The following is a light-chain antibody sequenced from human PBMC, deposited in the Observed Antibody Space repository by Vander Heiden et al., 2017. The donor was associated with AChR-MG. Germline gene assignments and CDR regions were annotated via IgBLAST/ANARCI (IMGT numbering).Light chain of an antibody. CDR3: QSYDSSLSVV. J-gene: IGLJ2*01. CDR2: GNT. Sequence: QPVLTQPPSVSGAPGPRVTISCTGSSSNIGAADDVHWYQQLPGTAPKLLIYGNTNRPSGVPDRFSGSKSGTSASLAITGLQAEDEADYYCQSYDSSLSVVFGGGTKLTVL. V-gene: IGLV1-40*01. CDR1: SSNIGAADD.